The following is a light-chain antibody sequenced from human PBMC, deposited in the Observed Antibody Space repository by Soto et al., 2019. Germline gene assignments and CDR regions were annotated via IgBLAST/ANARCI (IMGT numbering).Light chain of an antibody. Sequence: QSVLTQPPSASGSPGQSVTISCTGTSSDVGGYNYVSWYQQHPGKAPKLMIYEVSKRPSGVPDRFSGSKSGNTASLTVSGLHSEDEADYYCSSYAGSNILYVCGTGTKVTVL. J-gene: IGLJ1*01. CDR2: EVS. CDR3: SSYAGSNILYV. V-gene: IGLV2-8*01. CDR1: SSDVGGYNY.